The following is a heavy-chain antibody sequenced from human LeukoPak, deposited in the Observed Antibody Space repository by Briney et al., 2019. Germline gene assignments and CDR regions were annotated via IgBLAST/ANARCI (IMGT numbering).Heavy chain of an antibody. J-gene: IGHJ4*02. D-gene: IGHD1-26*01. V-gene: IGHV4-34*01. Sequence: GSLRLSCAASGFTFSTFAMIWVRQPPGKGLEWIGEINHSGSTNYNPSLKSRVTISLDTSKNQFSLRLSSVTAADTAMYYCARGYRVVGATRPLYYFDYWGQGTLVTVSS. CDR1: GFTFSTFA. CDR2: INHSGST. CDR3: ARGYRVVGATRPLYYFDY.